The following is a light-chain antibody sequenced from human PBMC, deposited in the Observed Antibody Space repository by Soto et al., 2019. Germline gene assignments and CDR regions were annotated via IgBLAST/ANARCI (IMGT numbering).Light chain of an antibody. CDR2: EDN. CDR1: SGSIASNY. Sequence: FMLTQPHSVSESPGKTVTISCTRSSGSIASNYVQWYQQRPGGAPTTVIYEDNQRPSGVPDRFSGSIDSSSNSASLTISGLKTEDEADYYCQSYDSSTLVFGGGTKLTVL. J-gene: IGLJ2*01. V-gene: IGLV6-57*04. CDR3: QSYDSSTLV.